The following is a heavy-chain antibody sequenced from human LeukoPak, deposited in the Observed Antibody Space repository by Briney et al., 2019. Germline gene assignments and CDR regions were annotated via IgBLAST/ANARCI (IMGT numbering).Heavy chain of an antibody. CDR2: ISGSGGNT. V-gene: IGHV3-23*01. J-gene: IGHJ5*02. CDR1: GFTFSSYA. D-gene: IGHD4-17*01. Sequence: GGSLRLSCAASGFTFSSYAMSWVRQAPGKGLEWVSAISGSGGNTYYADSVKGRFTISRDNSKNTLYLQMNSLRAEDTAVYYCAKDQRAGYCGELDPWGQGTLVTVSS. CDR3: AKDQRAGYCGELDP.